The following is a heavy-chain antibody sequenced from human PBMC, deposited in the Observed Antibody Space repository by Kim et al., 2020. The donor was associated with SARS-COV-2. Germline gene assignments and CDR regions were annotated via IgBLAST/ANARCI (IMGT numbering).Heavy chain of an antibody. CDR2: IVPIFGTA. CDR1: GGTFSIYV. V-gene: IGHV1-69*13. J-gene: IGHJ3*02. CDR3: ARREINWNAFDI. Sequence: SVKVSCKASGGTFSIYVISWVRQAPGQGLEWMGGIVPIFGTANYAQKFQDRITITADESTSTVYMEVNSLRSDDTAVYYCARREINWNAFDILGQGTMVTVSS. D-gene: IGHD3-3*01.